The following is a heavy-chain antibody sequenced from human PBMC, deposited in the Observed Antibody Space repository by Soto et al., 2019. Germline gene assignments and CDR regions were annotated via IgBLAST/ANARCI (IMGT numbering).Heavy chain of an antibody. J-gene: IGHJ4*02. V-gene: IGHV3-30*18. CDR2: ISHDGSNR. CDR3: AKGTRGNGFWSGYQTQSH. D-gene: IGHD3-3*01. CDR1: GFTFNSFD. Sequence: QVQVVESGGGVVQPGRSLRLSCAASGFTFNSFDMHWVRQAPGRGLEWVAVISHDGSNRYNADSVKGRFTISRDNSKNTVFLEVNSLRHEDTAVYYCAKGTRGNGFWSGYQTQSHWGQGTLVTVSS.